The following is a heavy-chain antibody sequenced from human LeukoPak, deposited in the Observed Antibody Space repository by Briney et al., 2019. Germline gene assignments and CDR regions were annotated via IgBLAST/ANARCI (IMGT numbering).Heavy chain of an antibody. CDR3: ARHVLTAGSID. CDR2: MYNSEST. V-gene: IGHV4-59*08. J-gene: IGHJ4*02. CDR1: GGSINTYY. D-gene: IGHD3-9*01. Sequence: SETLSLTCTISGGSINTYYWSWIRQPPGKGLEWIAYMYNSESTKYNPSLKSRATISVDTSKKQFSLKLRSVTAADTALYYCARHVLTAGSIDWGQGTLVTVSS.